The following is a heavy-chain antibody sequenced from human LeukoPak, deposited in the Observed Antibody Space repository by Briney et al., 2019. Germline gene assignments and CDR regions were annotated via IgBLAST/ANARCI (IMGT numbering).Heavy chain of an antibody. J-gene: IGHJ4*02. V-gene: IGHV3-7*01. CDR2: INEDGSEK. Sequence: GGSLRLSCAASGFTLSSYAMSWVRQAPGKGLEWVANINEDGSEKYYVDSVKGRFTISRDNGKNALYLQMKSLRAEDTAVYYCARNEDYSDSTGYYPIFYLDSWGQGTLVTVSS. CDR3: ARNEDYSDSTGYYPIFYLDS. D-gene: IGHD3-22*01. CDR1: GFTLSSYA.